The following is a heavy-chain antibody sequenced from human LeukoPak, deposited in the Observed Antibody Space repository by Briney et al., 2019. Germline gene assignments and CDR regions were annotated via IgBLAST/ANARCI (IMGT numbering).Heavy chain of an antibody. J-gene: IGHJ4*02. V-gene: IGHV3-15*01. Sequence: GGSLRLSCAASGFTFSNGWMSWVRQAPGKGLEWVGRIKSKSERGTTDYAAPVKGRFTISRDGSTNTVYLHMNSLKTEDTAVYFCTSNLYCSTSSCYTLDNWGQGTLVAVSS. D-gene: IGHD2-2*02. CDR3: TSNLYCSTSSCYTLDN. CDR1: GFTFSNGW. CDR2: IKSKSERGTT.